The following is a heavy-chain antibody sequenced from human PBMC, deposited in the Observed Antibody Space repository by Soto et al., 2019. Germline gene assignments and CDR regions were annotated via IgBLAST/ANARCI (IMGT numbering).Heavy chain of an antibody. CDR1: GGSFSGYY. Sequence: SETLSLTCAVYGGSFSGYYWSWIRQPPGKGLEWIGEINHSGSTNYNPSLKSRVTISVDTSKNQFSLKLSSVTAADTAVYYCARGEPGSGSYTFDYWGKGTLVTVSS. CDR3: ARGEPGSGSYTFDY. J-gene: IGHJ4*02. D-gene: IGHD3-10*01. CDR2: INHSGST. V-gene: IGHV4-34*01.